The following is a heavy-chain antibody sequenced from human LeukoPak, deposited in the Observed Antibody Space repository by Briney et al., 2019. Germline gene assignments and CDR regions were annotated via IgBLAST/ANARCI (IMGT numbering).Heavy chain of an antibody. V-gene: IGHV3-30*03. Sequence: PGRSLRLSCTASGFTFSNYGMLWVRQAPGKGLEWVAVILYDGNDEYYTDSVKGRFAISRDNSKNTLYLQMNSLRAEDTAVYYCARDGAVGYCSGGSCYSHNWFDPWGQGTLVTVSS. D-gene: IGHD2-15*01. J-gene: IGHJ5*02. CDR2: ILYDGNDE. CDR1: GFTFSNYG. CDR3: ARDGAVGYCSGGSCYSHNWFDP.